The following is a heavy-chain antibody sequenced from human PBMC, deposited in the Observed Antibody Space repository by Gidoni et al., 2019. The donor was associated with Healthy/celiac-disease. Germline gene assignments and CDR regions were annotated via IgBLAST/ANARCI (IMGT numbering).Heavy chain of an antibody. D-gene: IGHD3-3*01. Sequence: EVQLVASGGGLVQPGRSLRLSCTASGFTFGDYAMSWVRQAPGKGLEWVGFIRSKAYGGTTEYAASVKGRFTISRDDSKSIAYLQMNSLKTEDTAVYYCTRGLGDDFWSGYPNPYYYYYGMDVWGQGTTVTVSS. CDR3: TRGLGDDFWSGYPNPYYYYYGMDV. J-gene: IGHJ6*02. CDR1: GFTFGDYA. CDR2: IRSKAYGGTT. V-gene: IGHV3-49*04.